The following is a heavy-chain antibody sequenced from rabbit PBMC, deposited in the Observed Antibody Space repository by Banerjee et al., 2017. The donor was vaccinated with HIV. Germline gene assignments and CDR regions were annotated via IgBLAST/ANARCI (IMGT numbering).Heavy chain of an antibody. Sequence: QSLEESGGDLVKPGASLTLTCTASGFSFSNAYDMCCVRQGPGKGLEWIACIYTGSGSTWYANWAKGRFTISKTSSSTVTLQMTSLTAADTATYFCARDAGGDGYSNDVWGPGSLVTVS. V-gene: IGHV1S40*01. CDR3: ARDAGGDGYSNDV. CDR2: IYTGSGST. CDR1: GFSFSNAYD. D-gene: IGHD7-1*01. J-gene: IGHJ4*01.